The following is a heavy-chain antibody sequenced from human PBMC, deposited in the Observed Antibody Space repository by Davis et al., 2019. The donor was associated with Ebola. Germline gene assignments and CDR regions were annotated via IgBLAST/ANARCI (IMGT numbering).Heavy chain of an antibody. CDR2: INHSGST. D-gene: IGHD2-2*01. J-gene: IGHJ5*01. Sequence: PSEPLSLTCAVYGGSFSGYYWSWIRQPPGKGLEWIGEINHSGSTNYNPSLKSRVTISVDTSKNQFSLKLSSVTAADTAVYYCARYCSSNTCNLFDFWGQGSLVTVSS. CDR1: GGSFSGYY. CDR3: ARYCSSNTCNLFDF. V-gene: IGHV4-34*01.